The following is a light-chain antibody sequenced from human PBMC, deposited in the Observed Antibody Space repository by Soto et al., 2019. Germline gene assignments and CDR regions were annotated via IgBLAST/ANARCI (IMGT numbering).Light chain of an antibody. CDR3: QSYGTSLSGLYV. CDR2: DSN. J-gene: IGLJ1*01. CDR1: SSNIGAGRD. Sequence: QSVLTQPPSVSGAPVQRVIISCTGSSSNIGAGRDVHWYRQFPGEAPKFLISDSNHRPSGVPDRFSVSKSGASASLAITGLRPEDEGDYFCQSYGTSLSGLYVFGTGTKLTVL. V-gene: IGLV1-40*01.